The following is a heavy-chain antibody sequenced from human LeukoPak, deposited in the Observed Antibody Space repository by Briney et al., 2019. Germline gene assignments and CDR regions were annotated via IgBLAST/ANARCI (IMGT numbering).Heavy chain of an antibody. V-gene: IGHV4-39*07. D-gene: IGHD3-3*01. J-gene: IGHJ5*02. CDR1: GGSISSSSYY. Sequence: SETLSLTRTVSGGSISSSSYYWGWIRQPPGKGLEWIGSIYYSGSTYYNPSLKSRVTISVDTSKNQFSLKLSSVTAADTAVYYCARDAGGGITIFGVVITNWFDPWGQGTLVTVSS. CDR2: IYYSGST. CDR3: ARDAGGGITIFGVVITNWFDP.